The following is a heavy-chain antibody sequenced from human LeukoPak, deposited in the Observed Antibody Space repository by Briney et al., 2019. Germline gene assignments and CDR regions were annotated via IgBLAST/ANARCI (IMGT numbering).Heavy chain of an antibody. Sequence: GESLKISCKGSGYSFTSYWISWVRQMPGKGLEWMGRIDPSDSYTNYSPSFQGHVTISADQSISTAYLQWSSLKASDTAMYYWARLPYGSGSYYNLGPLGYWGQGTLVTVSS. CDR2: IDPSDSYT. V-gene: IGHV5-10-1*01. J-gene: IGHJ4*02. CDR1: GYSFTSYW. CDR3: ARLPYGSGSYYNLGPLGY. D-gene: IGHD3-10*01.